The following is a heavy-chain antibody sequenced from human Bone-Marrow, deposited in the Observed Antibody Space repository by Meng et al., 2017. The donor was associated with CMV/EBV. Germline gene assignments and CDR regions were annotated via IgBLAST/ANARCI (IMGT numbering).Heavy chain of an antibody. J-gene: IGHJ5*02. D-gene: IGHD3-3*01. CDR3: AIQDRYTLGIFGLFDP. Sequence: GGSLRLSCAASGFTFDNYGMSWVRQAPGKGLEWVSGLNWNGGSTGYADSVKGRFTISREYEKISLYLQMNSLRAEDTALYYWAIQDRYTLGIFGLFDPWGQGTLVTVSS. CDR2: LNWNGGST. V-gene: IGHV3-20*04. CDR1: GFTFDNYG.